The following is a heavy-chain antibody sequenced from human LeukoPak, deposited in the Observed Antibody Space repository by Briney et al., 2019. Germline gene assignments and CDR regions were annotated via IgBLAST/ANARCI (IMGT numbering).Heavy chain of an antibody. V-gene: IGHV4-4*07. CDR2: IYTSGST. CDR1: GGSISSYY. CDR3: ARDISIVVVPAAKRHYYYMDV. Sequence: SETLSLTCTVSGGSISSYYWSWIRQPAGKGLEWIGRIYTSGSTNYNPSLKSRVTMSVDTSKNQFSLKLSSVTAAGTAVYYCARDISIVVVPAAKRHYYYMDVWGKGTTVTVSS. J-gene: IGHJ6*03. D-gene: IGHD2-2*01.